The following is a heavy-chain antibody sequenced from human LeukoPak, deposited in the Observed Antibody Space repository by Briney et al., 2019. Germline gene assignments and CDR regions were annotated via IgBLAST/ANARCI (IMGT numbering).Heavy chain of an antibody. Sequence: PSETLSLTCAVYGGSFSGYYWSWIRQPPGKGLEWIGEINHSGSTNYNPSLKSRVTISVDTSKNQFSLKLSSVTAADTAVYYCARRPSNYYYYYMDVWGKGTTVTISS. V-gene: IGHV4-34*01. J-gene: IGHJ6*03. CDR3: ARRPSNYYYYYMDV. CDR2: INHSGST. D-gene: IGHD6-6*01. CDR1: GGSFSGYY.